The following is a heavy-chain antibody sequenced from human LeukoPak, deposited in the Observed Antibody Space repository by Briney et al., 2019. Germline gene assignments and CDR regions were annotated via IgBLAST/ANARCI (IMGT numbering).Heavy chain of an antibody. CDR3: GKVSSYDILTGYYNWFDP. Sequence: AGGSLRLSCAASGFTFSSYAMSWVRQAPGKGLEWVSAISGSGGSTYYADSVKGRFTISRDNSKNTLYLQMNSLRAEDTAVYYCGKVSSYDILTGYYNWFDPWGQGTLVTVSS. D-gene: IGHD3-9*01. V-gene: IGHV3-23*01. J-gene: IGHJ5*02. CDR2: ISGSGGST. CDR1: GFTFSSYA.